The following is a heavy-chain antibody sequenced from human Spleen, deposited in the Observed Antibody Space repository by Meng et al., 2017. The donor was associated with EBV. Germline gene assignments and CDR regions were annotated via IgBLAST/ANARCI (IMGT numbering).Heavy chain of an antibody. CDR1: GGSVSSGIYY. Sequence: QVQLRELGPGLGKASETLSLMCTVSGGSVSSGIYYWSWIRQPPGKGLEWIGYIYDSGSANYNPSLKSRVTISIDMSKNQFSLKLSSVTAADTAVYYCATVDYGDYEFDYWGQGTLVTVSS. J-gene: IGHJ4*02. CDR2: IYDSGSA. D-gene: IGHD4-17*01. CDR3: ATVDYGDYEFDY. V-gene: IGHV4-61*01.